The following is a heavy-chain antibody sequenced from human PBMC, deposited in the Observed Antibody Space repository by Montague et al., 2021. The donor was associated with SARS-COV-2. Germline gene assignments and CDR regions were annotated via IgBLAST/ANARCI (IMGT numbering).Heavy chain of an antibody. J-gene: IGHJ4*03. CDR1: GGSISSGSYY. D-gene: IGHD6-19*01. CDR2: FYTSGST. V-gene: IGHV4-61*02. Sequence: TLSLTCTVSGGSISSGSYYWSWVRQPAGKALEWIGRFYTSGSTNYNPSLKSRVTISVDTSKNQFSLTLSSVTAADTAVYYCGRLRGAGLNYFDYWGQGTTVTVSS. CDR3: GRLRGAGLNYFDY.